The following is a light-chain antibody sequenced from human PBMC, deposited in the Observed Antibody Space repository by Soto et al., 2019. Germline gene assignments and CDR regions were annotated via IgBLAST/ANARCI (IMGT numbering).Light chain of an antibody. V-gene: IGLV1-47*01. Sequence: QSVLTQAPSASAAPGQTVTIFCSGSPSNIGANYVFWYQHRPGTAPKLLIYRNSQRPPGVPDRFSASKSGTSASLAISGLRAEDEADYYCAAWDDGRTALFGGGTKLTVL. CDR3: AAWDDGRTAL. CDR1: PSNIGANY. CDR2: RNS. J-gene: IGLJ3*02.